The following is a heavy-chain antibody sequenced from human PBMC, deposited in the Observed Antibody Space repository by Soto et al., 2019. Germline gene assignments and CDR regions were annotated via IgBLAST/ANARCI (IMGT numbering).Heavy chain of an antibody. CDR3: ARESQGSYYDPYCYYGMDV. J-gene: IGHJ6*02. V-gene: IGHV4-38-2*02. D-gene: IGHD3-10*01. Sequence: LSLTCAVSGYSISSGYYWGWIRQPPGKGLEWIGSIYHSGSTYYNPSLKSRVTISVDTSKNQFSLKLSSVTAADTAVYYCARESQGSYYDPYCYYGMDVWGQGTTVTVSS. CDR2: IYHSGST. CDR1: GYSISSGYY.